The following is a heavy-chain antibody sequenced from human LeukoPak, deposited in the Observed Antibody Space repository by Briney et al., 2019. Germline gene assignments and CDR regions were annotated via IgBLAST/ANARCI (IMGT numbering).Heavy chain of an antibody. CDR1: GFTFSSYA. CDR2: LTDSGGTT. Sequence: GGSLRLSCVASGFTFSSYAMGWVRQAPGKRPEWVSSLTDSGGTTYYVDSVKGRFTISRDNSKNTLYLHMNSLRAEDTAMYYCAKRRDAFDIWGQGTVVAVSS. J-gene: IGHJ3*02. V-gene: IGHV3-23*01. CDR3: AKRRDAFDI.